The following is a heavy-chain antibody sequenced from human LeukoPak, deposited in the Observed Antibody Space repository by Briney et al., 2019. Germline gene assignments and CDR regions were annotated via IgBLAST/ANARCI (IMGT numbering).Heavy chain of an antibody. CDR2: IYDSGST. J-gene: IGHJ5*02. CDR1: GGSISSGSYC. CDR3: ARISYYDILTGYVGWFDP. Sequence: SQTLSLTCAVSGGSISSGSYCWSWIRQPPGKGLEWIGYIYDSGSTYYNPSLKSRGTISIDRSKSQFSLRLTSVTAADTAVYYCARISYYDILTGYVGWFDPWGQGILVTVSS. V-gene: IGHV4-30-2*01. D-gene: IGHD3-9*01.